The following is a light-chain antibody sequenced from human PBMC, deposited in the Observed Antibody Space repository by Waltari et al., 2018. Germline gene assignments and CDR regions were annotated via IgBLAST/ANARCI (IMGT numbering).Light chain of an antibody. CDR3: QQHATWPPLT. J-gene: IGKJ4*01. CDR2: HAS. V-gene: IGKV3-11*01. Sequence: EVVFTQSPATLSLSPGERATLSCRASLSVYTFLAWYQQKPGQAPRLLIYHASKRAAGVPARFSGSGSGTDFTLTINRLEPEDFAIYYCQQHATWPPLTFGGGTKVEI. CDR1: LSVYTF.